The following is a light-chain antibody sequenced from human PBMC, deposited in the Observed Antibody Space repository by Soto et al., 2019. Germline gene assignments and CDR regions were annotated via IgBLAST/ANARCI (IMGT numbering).Light chain of an antibody. CDR1: QSVSSSY. CDR2: GAS. V-gene: IGKV3-20*01. Sequence: EIVLTQSPGTLSLSPGERATLSCRASQSVSSSYLAWYPQKPGQAPRLLIYGASSRASGLPDRVSGSGSGTDFSLTISRLEPEDLAVYDCQHYGSAPYTFGQGPKLESK. J-gene: IGKJ2*01. CDR3: QHYGSAPYT.